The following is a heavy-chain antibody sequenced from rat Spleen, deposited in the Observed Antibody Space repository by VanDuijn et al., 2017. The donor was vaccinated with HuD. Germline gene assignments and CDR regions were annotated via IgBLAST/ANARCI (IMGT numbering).Heavy chain of an antibody. D-gene: IGHD1-12*03. J-gene: IGHJ4*01. Sequence: EVQLVESGGRLVQPVRSLKLSCAASGFTFTNYYMAWVRQAPTKGLEWVAYISTGVDNTYYRDSVKGRLTISRDNGKNTVFLQMDSLRSEDSASYYCTRHYYDGYYHGPVLGVMDAWGQGASVTVSS. CDR1: GFTFTNYY. CDR3: TRHYYDGYYHGPVLGVMDA. CDR2: ISTGVDNT. V-gene: IGHV5-25*01.